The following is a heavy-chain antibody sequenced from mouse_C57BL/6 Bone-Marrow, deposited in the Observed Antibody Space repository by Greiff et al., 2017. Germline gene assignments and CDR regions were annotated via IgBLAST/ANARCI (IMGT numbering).Heavy chain of an antibody. V-gene: IGHV1-72*01. D-gene: IGHD2-5*01. CDR1: GYTFTSYW. Sequence: QVQLQQPGAELVKPGASVKLSCKASGYTFTSYWMHWVKQRPGRGLEWIGRIDPNSGGTKYNEKFKSKATLTVDKPSSTAYMQLSSLTSEDSAVYYCARKGAYYSNYEYFDVWGTGTTVTVSS. CDR2: IDPNSGGT. CDR3: ARKGAYYSNYEYFDV. J-gene: IGHJ1*03.